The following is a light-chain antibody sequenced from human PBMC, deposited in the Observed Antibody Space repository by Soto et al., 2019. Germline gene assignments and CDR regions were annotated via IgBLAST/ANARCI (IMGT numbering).Light chain of an antibody. CDR1: RSDIGSYNY. J-gene: IGLJ2*01. CDR2: DVN. V-gene: IGLV2-14*03. Sequence: QSVLTQPASVSGSPGQSITISCTGTRSDIGSYNYVSWCQQHPGKAPKLMIFDVNNRPSGISDRFSGSKSGNTASLSISGLQAEDEADYYCTSYTTSGTLVVFGGGTKVTVL. CDR3: TSYTTSGTLVV.